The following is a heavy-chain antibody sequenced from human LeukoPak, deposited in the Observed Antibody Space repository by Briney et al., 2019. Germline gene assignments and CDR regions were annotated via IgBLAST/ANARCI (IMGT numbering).Heavy chain of an antibody. D-gene: IGHD2-21*02. J-gene: IGHJ4*02. CDR3: ARPSYCGGDCYIDY. V-gene: IGHV4-39*01. Sequence: PSETLSLTCSVSGGSLSRSPYYWGWIRQPPGKGLEWIGSIHYSGSTYYNPSLKSRVTISVDTSKNQFSLKLNSVTAADTAVYYCARPSYCGGDCYIDYWGQGTLVTVSS. CDR2: IHYSGST. CDR1: GGSLSRSPYY.